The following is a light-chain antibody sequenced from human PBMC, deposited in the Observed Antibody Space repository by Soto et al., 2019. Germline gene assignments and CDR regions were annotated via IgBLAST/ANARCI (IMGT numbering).Light chain of an antibody. CDR3: QTWGTAEVV. Sequence: QPVLTQSPSASASLGASVRLTCTLSSGHSTYAIAWHQQKPEKGPQYLMKVNNDGGHSKGDGIPDRFSGSSSGSERSVIISRLQSEDEDDYYCQTWGTAEVVFGGGTKLTVL. J-gene: IGLJ2*01. V-gene: IGLV4-69*01. CDR2: VNNDGGH. CDR1: SGHSTYA.